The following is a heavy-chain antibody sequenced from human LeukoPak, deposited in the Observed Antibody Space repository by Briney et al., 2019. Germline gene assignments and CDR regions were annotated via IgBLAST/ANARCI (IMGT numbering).Heavy chain of an antibody. Sequence: SETLSLACTVSGVSMSAYQWSWVRQSPEKGLEWIGCINTKGETSYNPSLKSRVTPSVDTSKSQFSLRLTSVPAADTAVYYCATSNDAKIAPFDHWGQGAPVTVSS. J-gene: IGHJ4*02. CDR3: ATSNDAKIAPFDH. D-gene: IGHD2-21*01. CDR2: INTKGET. CDR1: GVSMSAYQ. V-gene: IGHV4-4*09.